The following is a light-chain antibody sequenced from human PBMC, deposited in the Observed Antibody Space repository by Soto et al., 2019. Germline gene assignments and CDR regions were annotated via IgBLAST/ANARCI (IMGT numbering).Light chain of an antibody. J-gene: IGKJ1*01. V-gene: IGKV1-39*01. CDR2: AAT. CDR1: QTIDTY. Sequence: DIQLTQSPSSLSASVRARFTITCRASQTIDTYLNWYQHKPGTAPKVLIYAATYLQNGVPSRFSGTGSGADFTLTISSLQPEDFATYYCQQSYSTPRTFGQGTKVDIK. CDR3: QQSYSTPRT.